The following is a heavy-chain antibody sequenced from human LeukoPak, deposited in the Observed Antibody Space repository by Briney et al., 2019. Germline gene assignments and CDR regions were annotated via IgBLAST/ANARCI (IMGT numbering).Heavy chain of an antibody. J-gene: IGHJ3*02. D-gene: IGHD3-22*01. V-gene: IGHV3-23*01. CDR2: ISGSGGST. Sequence: KAGGSLRLSCAASGFTFSSYAMSWVRQAPGKGLEWVSAISGSGGSTYYADSVKGRFTISRDNSKNTLYLQMNSLRAEDTAVYYCAKNSVYYYDSSGQESAFDIWGQGTMVTVSS. CDR1: GFTFSSYA. CDR3: AKNSVYYYDSSGQESAFDI.